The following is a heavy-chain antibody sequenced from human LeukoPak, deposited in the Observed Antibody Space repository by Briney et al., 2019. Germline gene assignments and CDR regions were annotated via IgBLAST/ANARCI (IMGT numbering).Heavy chain of an antibody. V-gene: IGHV3-53*05. CDR2: IYSGGST. J-gene: IGHJ3*02. Sequence: GGSLRLSCAASGFTVSSNYMSWVRQAPGKGLEWVSVIYSGGSTYYPDSVKGRFTISRDNSKNTLYLQMNSLRAEDTAVYYCARVWGNGSGSYYYHDAFDSWGQGTMVTVAS. CDR3: ARVWGNGSGSYYYHDAFDS. CDR1: GFTVSSNY. D-gene: IGHD3-10*01.